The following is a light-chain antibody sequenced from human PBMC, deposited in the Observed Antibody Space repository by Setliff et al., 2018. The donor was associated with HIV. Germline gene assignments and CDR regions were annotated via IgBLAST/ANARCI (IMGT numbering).Light chain of an antibody. Sequence: QSALTQPASVSGSPGQSITIFCTGTANDVGGFNFVSWYQQHPGKVPQLMIYDVSNRPSGISYRFSGSKSGDTASLTISGLQADDEADYYCSSYTTSRTIVFGGGTQLTVL. CDR1: ANDVGGFNF. V-gene: IGLV2-14*03. CDR3: SSYTTSRTIV. CDR2: DVS. J-gene: IGLJ3*02.